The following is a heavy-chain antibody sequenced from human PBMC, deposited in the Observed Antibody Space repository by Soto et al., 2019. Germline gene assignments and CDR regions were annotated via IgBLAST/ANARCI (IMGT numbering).Heavy chain of an antibody. D-gene: IGHD5-12*01. J-gene: IGHJ4*02. V-gene: IGHV4-59*01. Sequence: SETLSLTCTVSGGSISSYYWSWIRQPPGKGLEWIGYIYYSGSTNYNPSLKSRVTISVDTSKNQFSLKLSSVTAADTAVYYCARGDSGYDLYYFDYWGQGTLVNVSS. CDR3: ARGDSGYDLYYFDY. CDR2: IYYSGST. CDR1: GGSISSYY.